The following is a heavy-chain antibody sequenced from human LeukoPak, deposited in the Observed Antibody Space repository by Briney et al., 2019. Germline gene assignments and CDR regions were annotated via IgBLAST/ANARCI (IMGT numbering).Heavy chain of an antibody. J-gene: IGHJ4*02. CDR2: IKQDGSEK. Sequence: GGSLRLPCAASGFTFSHHWMTWVRQAPGTGLEWAANIKQDGSEKYYVDSVKGRFTISRDNAQNSLYLHMNSLRVEATAVYYCVRGRGSDYWGQGTLVTVSS. CDR1: GFTFSHHW. V-gene: IGHV3-7*04. CDR3: VRGRGSDY. D-gene: IGHD6-6*01.